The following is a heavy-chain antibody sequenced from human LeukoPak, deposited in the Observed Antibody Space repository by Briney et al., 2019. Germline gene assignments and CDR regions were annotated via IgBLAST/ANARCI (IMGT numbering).Heavy chain of an antibody. J-gene: IGHJ4*02. CDR1: GXTFSTYW. Sequence: GGSLRLSYVASGXTFSTYWMHWVRQAPGKGLLWVSRLSGDGSSTKYADSLKGLFTISRDNAKNTLYLQMSSLRAEDTAVYFCARASTTVPNLLDNWGQGTLVTVSS. V-gene: IGHV3-74*03. CDR2: LSGDGSST. D-gene: IGHD4-17*01. CDR3: ARASTTVPNLLDN.